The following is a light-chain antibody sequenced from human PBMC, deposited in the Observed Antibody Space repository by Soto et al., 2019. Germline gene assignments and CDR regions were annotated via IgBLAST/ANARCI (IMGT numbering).Light chain of an antibody. Sequence: IVLTQSPVTLSLYPGERATLSCRASQSVRTYLAWYQVKPGQAPRLLIYDASSRASGVPARFSGSGSGTDFTLTISSLQPDDFATYYCQQYNSYSFGQGTKVDIK. V-gene: IGKV3-11*01. CDR2: DAS. CDR3: QQYNSYS. CDR1: QSVRTY. J-gene: IGKJ1*01.